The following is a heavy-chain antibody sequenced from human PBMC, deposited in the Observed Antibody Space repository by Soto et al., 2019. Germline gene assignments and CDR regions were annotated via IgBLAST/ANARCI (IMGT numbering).Heavy chain of an antibody. CDR2: IHYSGRT. V-gene: IGHV4-59*12. CDR1: NGSIGGFS. CDR3: VRVGVGIGNHFDS. Sequence: SETLSLTCSVSNGSIGGFSGPWFRQPPGKILEWIGYIHYSGRTDYNPSLTSRATMSVDTSKNQFSLTLKSITAADTAVYYCVRVGVGIGNHFDSWGRGTLVTVSS. J-gene: IGHJ4*02. D-gene: IGHD1-26*01.